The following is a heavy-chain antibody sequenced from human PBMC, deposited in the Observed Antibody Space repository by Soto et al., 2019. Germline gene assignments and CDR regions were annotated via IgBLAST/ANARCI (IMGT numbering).Heavy chain of an antibody. CDR3: ARDVPRWENSYSSGWYFGDYYYGMDV. CDR2: IWYDGSNK. Sequence: PGGSLRLSCAASGFTFSSYGMHWVRQAPGKGLEWVAVIWYDGSNKYYADSVKGRFTISRDNSKNTLYLQMNSLRAEDTAVYYCARDVPRWENSYSSGWYFGDYYYGMDVWGQGTTVTVSS. J-gene: IGHJ6*02. D-gene: IGHD6-19*01. V-gene: IGHV3-33*01. CDR1: GFTFSSYG.